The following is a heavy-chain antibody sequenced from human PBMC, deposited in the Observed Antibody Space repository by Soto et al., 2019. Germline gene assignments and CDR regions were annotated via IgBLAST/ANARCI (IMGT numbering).Heavy chain of an antibody. V-gene: IGHV4-30-4*01. CDR2: IYTSGDT. J-gene: IGHJ3*02. CDR3: AKETLEVEVATLGWGGLLSDAFDI. D-gene: IGHD2-15*01. CDR1: GASVNTGDFY. Sequence: PSETLSLTCAVSGASVNTGDFYWTWVRQPPGKGLEWVGYIYTSGDTSYNPSLQSRVSISMDTSRNQFSLRLRSVTAADTAVYYCAKETLEVEVATLGWGGLLSDAFDIWGQGTLVTVSS.